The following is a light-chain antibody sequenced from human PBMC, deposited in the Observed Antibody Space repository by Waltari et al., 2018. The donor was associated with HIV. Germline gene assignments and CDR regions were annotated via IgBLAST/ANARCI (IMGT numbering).Light chain of an antibody. J-gene: IGLJ2*01. Sequence: QSVLTQPPSVSGAPGQRVTISCTGGSSTIGADYAVHWYQQIPGTAPKLLISGNKNRPSGVPDRFSASKSGASASLAITGLQAEDEADYFCQSYDRSLSASVVFGGGTKLTVL. V-gene: IGLV1-40*01. CDR1: SSTIGADYA. CDR2: GNK. CDR3: QSYDRSLSASVV.